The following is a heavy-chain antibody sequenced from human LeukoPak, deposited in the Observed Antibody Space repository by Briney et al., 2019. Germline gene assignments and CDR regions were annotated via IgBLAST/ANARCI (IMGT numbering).Heavy chain of an antibody. Sequence: SETLSLTCAVYGGSFSGYYWSWIRQPPGKGLEWVGEINHSGSTNYNPSLKSRVTISVDTSKKQFSLKLSSVTAADTAVYYCARGRGRTEYSSSSGRSLTAFDIWGQGTMVTVSS. CDR2: INHSGST. CDR1: GGSFSGYY. J-gene: IGHJ3*02. CDR3: ARGRGRTEYSSSSGRSLTAFDI. V-gene: IGHV4-34*01. D-gene: IGHD6-6*01.